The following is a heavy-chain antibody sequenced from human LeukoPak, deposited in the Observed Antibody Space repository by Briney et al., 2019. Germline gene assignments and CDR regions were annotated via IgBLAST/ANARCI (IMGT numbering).Heavy chain of an antibody. CDR3: ATTAAAGTRLAWFDP. CDR2: IYYSGST. CDR1: GGSISSYY. V-gene: IGHV4-59*12. D-gene: IGHD6-13*01. Sequence: SETLSLTCTVSGGSISSYYWSWIRQPPGKGLEWIGYIYYSGSTNYNPSLKSRVTISVDTSKNQFSLKLSSVTAADTAVYYCATTAAAGTRLAWFDPWGQGTLVTVSS. J-gene: IGHJ5*02.